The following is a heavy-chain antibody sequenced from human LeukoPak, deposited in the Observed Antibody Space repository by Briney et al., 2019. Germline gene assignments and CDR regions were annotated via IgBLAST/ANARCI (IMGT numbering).Heavy chain of an antibody. D-gene: IGHD3-10*02. CDR3: VRDMFGGRDY. Sequence: GGSLRLSCAASGFTFSSYWMHWVRQVPGKGLAWVSRIDEFGSVTNSADSVQGRFSISRDNAKNALYLRMNSLRAEDTAVYYCVRDMFGGRDYWGQGTLVTVSS. CDR2: IDEFGSVT. J-gene: IGHJ4*02. CDR1: GFTFSSYW. V-gene: IGHV3-74*01.